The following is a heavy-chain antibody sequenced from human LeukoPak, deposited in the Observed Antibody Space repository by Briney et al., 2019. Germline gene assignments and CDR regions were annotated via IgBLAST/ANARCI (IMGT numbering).Heavy chain of an antibody. D-gene: IGHD3-10*01. CDR3: VRERQGTIVHSGAFDS. V-gene: IGHV3-30-3*01. Sequence: PGGSLRLSCAASGFTFRNYFMHWVRQAPGEGLEWVAVIASDGSQTFYVESVEGRFTISRDNSNKTLYLQMNSLRAEDTAVYFCVRERQGTIVHSGAFDSWGQGTTVTVSA. CDR2: IASDGSQT. CDR1: GFTFRNYF. J-gene: IGHJ3*02.